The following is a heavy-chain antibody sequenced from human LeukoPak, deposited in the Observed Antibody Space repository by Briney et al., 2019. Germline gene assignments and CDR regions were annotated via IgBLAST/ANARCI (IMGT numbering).Heavy chain of an antibody. CDR3: ARPVTSSCYSLDY. Sequence: GASVKVSCKASGYTFTSYDINWVRQATGQGLEWMGWMNPNSGNTGYAQKFQGRVTMTRNTSISTAYMELSSLRSEDTAVHYCARPVTSSCYSLDYWGQGTLVTVSS. CDR1: GYTFTSYD. CDR2: MNPNSGNT. V-gene: IGHV1-8*01. D-gene: IGHD2-15*01. J-gene: IGHJ4*02.